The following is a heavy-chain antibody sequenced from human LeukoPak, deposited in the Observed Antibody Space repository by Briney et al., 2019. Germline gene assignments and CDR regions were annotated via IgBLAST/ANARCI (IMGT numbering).Heavy chain of an antibody. CDR1: GYSFTSYY. CDR3: ARDNSVGETAWWFDP. CDR2: INPSGSST. Sequence: GASVKVSCKAPGYSFTSYYMHWVRQAPGQGLEWMGLINPSGSSTTYAQKFQGRVTMTRDMFTSTDYMELTSLTSDDTAVYYCARDNSVGETAWWFDPWGQGTLVTVSS. V-gene: IGHV1-46*01. J-gene: IGHJ5*02. D-gene: IGHD1-26*01.